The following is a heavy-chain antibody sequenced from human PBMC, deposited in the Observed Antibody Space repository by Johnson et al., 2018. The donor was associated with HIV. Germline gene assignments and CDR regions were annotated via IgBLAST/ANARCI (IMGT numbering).Heavy chain of an antibody. V-gene: IGHV3-7*01. Sequence: MQLVESGGGLVQPGGSLRLSCATSGFTFSSYWMSWVRQAPGKGLEWVANIKQDGSQKYYVDSVKGRFTISRDNARNSLFLQMNSLRAEDTAVYDCARDFYYSFWTGYSRNDAFDIWGQGTMVTVSS. CDR2: IKQDGSQK. D-gene: IGHD3/OR15-3a*01. CDR1: GFTFSSYW. CDR3: ARDFYYSFWTGYSRNDAFDI. J-gene: IGHJ3*02.